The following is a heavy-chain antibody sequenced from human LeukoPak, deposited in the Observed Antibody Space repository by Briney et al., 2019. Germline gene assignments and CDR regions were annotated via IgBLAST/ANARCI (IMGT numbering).Heavy chain of an antibody. V-gene: IGHV3-23*01. D-gene: IGHD3-22*01. J-gene: IGHJ4*02. CDR2: ITGSGAST. Sequence: GRSLRLSCAASGFTFNNYAMTWVRQAPGKGLEWVSAITGSGASTNYADSVKGRFTISRDNSKNMIYLQMNSLRAEDTAIYYCAKRSSISSGYFDFWGRGTLVTVSS. CDR3: AKRSSISSGYFDF. CDR1: GFTFNNYA.